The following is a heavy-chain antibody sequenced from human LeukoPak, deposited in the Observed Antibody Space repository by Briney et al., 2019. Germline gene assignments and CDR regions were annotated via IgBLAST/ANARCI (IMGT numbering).Heavy chain of an antibody. Sequence: GGSLRLSCAASGFTFSSYAMSWVRQAPGKGLEWVSAIGSGGSSAYYADSVKGRFTISRDNSKNTLFLQMNSLRAEDTAVYYCANSREVGNSGPHYWGQGTLVTVSP. CDR1: GFTFSSYA. J-gene: IGHJ4*02. V-gene: IGHV3-23*05. CDR2: IGSGGSSA. D-gene: IGHD1-26*01. CDR3: ANSREVGNSGPHY.